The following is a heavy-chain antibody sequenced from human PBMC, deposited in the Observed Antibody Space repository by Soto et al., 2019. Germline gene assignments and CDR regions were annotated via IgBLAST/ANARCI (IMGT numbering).Heavy chain of an antibody. D-gene: IGHD3-10*01. CDR3: ARGYGRKFDY. Sequence: SDTLSLTCAVYGGSFSGYYWNWIRQPPGKGLEWIGEINHSGSTNYNPSLKSRVTISLDTSKNQFSLKLSSMTAADTAVYYCARGYGRKFDYWGQGTLVTVSS. J-gene: IGHJ4*02. CDR1: GGSFSGYY. CDR2: INHSGST. V-gene: IGHV4-34*01.